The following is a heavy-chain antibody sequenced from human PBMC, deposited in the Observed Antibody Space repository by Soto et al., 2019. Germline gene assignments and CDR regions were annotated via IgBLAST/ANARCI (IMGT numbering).Heavy chain of an antibody. V-gene: IGHV3-7*01. CDR2: IKQDGSEK. D-gene: IGHD2-15*01. CDR1: GFTFSSYW. CDR3: ATTFGRLGYCSGGSCYGVYEYYYDMDV. J-gene: IGHJ6*03. Sequence: GGSLRLSCAASGFTFSSYWMSWVRQAPGKGLEWVANIKQDGSEKYYVDSVKGRFTISRDNAKNTLYLQMNSLRAEDTAVDYCATTFGRLGYCSGGSCYGVYEYYYDMDVWGKGTTVTISS.